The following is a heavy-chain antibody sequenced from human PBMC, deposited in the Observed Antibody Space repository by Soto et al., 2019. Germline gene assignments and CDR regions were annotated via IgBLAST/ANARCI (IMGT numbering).Heavy chain of an antibody. Sequence: ASGTLSPTCAVLCGSIPSGGSSWSWIRQPPGKGLEWIGYMYHSGSTYYNPSLKSRVTISIDRSKNQFSLKLSSVTAADTAVYYCARVPDYWGQGILVTVSS. CDR3: ARVPDY. D-gene: IGHD2-2*01. V-gene: IGHV4-30-2*01. J-gene: IGHJ4*02. CDR1: CGSIPSGGSS. CDR2: MYHSGST.